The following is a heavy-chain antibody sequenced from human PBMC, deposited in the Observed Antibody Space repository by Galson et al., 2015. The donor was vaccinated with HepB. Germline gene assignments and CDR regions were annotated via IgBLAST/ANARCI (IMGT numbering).Heavy chain of an antibody. D-gene: IGHD4-23*01. Sequence: SVKVSCKASRGTFSSYAISWVRQAPGQGLEWMGGIIPIFGTANYAQKFQGRGTITADESTSTAYMELSSLRSEDTAVYYCARRGWLGGGNSVAFDIWGQGTMVTDSS. CDR3: ARRGWLGGGNSVAFDI. V-gene: IGHV1-69*13. J-gene: IGHJ3*02. CDR2: IIPIFGTA. CDR1: RGTFSSYA.